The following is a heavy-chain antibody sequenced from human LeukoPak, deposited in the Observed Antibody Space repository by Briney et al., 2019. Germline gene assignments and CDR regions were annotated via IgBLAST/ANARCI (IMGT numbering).Heavy chain of an antibody. D-gene: IGHD3-9*01. V-gene: IGHV3-21*06. CDR1: GFTFISYT. CDR3: ARDTYDILTGYYKWAF. J-gene: IGHJ3*01. CDR2: ISSSSSYI. Sequence: GGSLRHSCAASGFTFISYTMNWVRQAPGKGLEWVSSISSSSSYIYYADSVKGRFTISRDNAKNSLYLQMNSLRAEDTAVYYCARDTYDILTGYYKWAFWGQGTVVTVSS.